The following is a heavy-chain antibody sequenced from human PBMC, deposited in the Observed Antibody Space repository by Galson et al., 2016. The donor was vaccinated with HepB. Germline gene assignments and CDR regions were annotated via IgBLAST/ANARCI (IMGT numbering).Heavy chain of an antibody. CDR1: GGSFSSFS. CDR3: AYSSGFLDS. CDR2: VTHDGHT. D-gene: IGHD6-25*01. Sequence: SETLSLTCVVSGGSFSSFSWSWIRQTPDKKLQWIGEVTHDGHTNYHPSLKTRVSMSLGTSKNQFSLKLRSVTAADTAMYFCAYSSGFLDSWGLGTWVTVSS. J-gene: IGHJ4*02. V-gene: IGHV4-34*01.